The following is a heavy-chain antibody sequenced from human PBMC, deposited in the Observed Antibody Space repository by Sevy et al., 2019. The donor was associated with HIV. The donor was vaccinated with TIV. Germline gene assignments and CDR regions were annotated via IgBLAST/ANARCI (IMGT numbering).Heavy chain of an antibody. J-gene: IGHJ4*02. Sequence: GGSLRLSCVASGFAFSDYGMHWVRQAPGKGLEWVAVIWYDGNNQHYADSVRGRFTISRDNSTNTLYLQLSSLRAEDTAVYYCARDPRIFGDYLLTYFDYWGQGVLVTVSS. CDR1: GFAFSDYG. V-gene: IGHV3-33*01. D-gene: IGHD4-17*01. CDR3: ARDPRIFGDYLLTYFDY. CDR2: IWYDGNNQ.